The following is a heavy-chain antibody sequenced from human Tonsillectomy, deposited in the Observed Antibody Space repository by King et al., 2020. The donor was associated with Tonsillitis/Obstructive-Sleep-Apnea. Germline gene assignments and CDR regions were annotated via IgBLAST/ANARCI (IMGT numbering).Heavy chain of an antibody. CDR1: GGSFSGYY. V-gene: IGHV4-34*01. CDR2: INHSGST. D-gene: IGHD6-13*01. J-gene: IGHJ4*02. Sequence: VQLQQWGAGLLKPSETLSLTCAVYGGSFSGYYWSWIRQPPGKGLEWIGEINHSGSTNCNPSLKSRVTISVDTSKNQFSLKLSSVTAADTAVYYCARWHIASTGTDEVDYWGQGTLVTVSS. CDR3: ARWHIASTGTDEVDY.